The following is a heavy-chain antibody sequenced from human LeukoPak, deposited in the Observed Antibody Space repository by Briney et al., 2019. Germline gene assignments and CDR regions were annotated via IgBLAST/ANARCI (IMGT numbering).Heavy chain of an antibody. V-gene: IGHV3-64D*09. D-gene: IGHD6-19*01. CDR1: GFTFSSYA. Sequence: AGGSLRLSCSASGFTFSSYAMHWVRQAPGKGLEYVSAISSNGGSTYFADSVKGRFTISRNNSKNTLYLQMSSLRAEDTAVYYCATNSGWYTGTFDYWGQGTLVTVSS. CDR3: ATNSGWYTGTFDY. J-gene: IGHJ4*02. CDR2: ISSNGGST.